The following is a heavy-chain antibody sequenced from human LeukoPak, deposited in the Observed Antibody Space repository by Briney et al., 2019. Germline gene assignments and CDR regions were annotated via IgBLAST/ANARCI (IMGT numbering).Heavy chain of an antibody. D-gene: IGHD3-16*01. J-gene: IGHJ4*02. CDR1: GFTFSSYA. CDR2: ISGSGGST. V-gene: IGHV3-23*01. CDR3: ATGGAYDYIEDYFDY. Sequence: GGSLRLSCAASGFTFSSYAMSWVRPAPGKGLEWVSAISGSGGSTYYADSVKGRFTISRDNSKNTLYLQMNSLRAEDTAVYYCATGGAYDYIEDYFDYWGQGTLVTVSS.